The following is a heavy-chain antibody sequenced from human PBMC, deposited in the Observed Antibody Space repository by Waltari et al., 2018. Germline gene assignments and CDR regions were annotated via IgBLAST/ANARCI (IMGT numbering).Heavy chain of an antibody. V-gene: IGHV4-34*01. CDR2: INHSGST. Sequence: QVQLQQWGAGLLKPSETLSLTCAVYGGSFSGYYWSWIRQPPGKGLEWIGEINHSGSTNDNPSLKSRVTISVDTSKNQFSLKLSSVTAADTAVYYCARRLSGSYFPLGYWGQGTLVTVSS. D-gene: IGHD3-10*01. CDR1: GGSFSGYY. CDR3: ARRLSGSYFPLGY. J-gene: IGHJ4*02.